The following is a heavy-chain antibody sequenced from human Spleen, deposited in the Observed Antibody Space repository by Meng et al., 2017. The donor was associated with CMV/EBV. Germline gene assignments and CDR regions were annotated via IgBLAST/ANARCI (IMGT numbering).Heavy chain of an antibody. CDR3: ARGGKGWELPYFDY. V-gene: IGHV1-69*05. CDR1: GGTFSSYA. J-gene: IGHJ4*02. CDR2: IIHIFGTA. D-gene: IGHD1-26*01. Sequence: SVKVSCKASGGTFSSYAISWVRQAPGQGLEWMGGIIHIFGTANYAQKFQGRVTVTTDESTSTAYMELSSLRSEDTAVYYCARGGKGWELPYFDYWGQGTLVTVSS.